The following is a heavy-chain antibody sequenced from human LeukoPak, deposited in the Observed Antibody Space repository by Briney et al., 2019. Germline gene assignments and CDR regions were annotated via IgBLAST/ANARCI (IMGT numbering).Heavy chain of an antibody. V-gene: IGHV1-18*01. D-gene: IGHD2-15*01. CDR1: GYTFTSYG. CDR2: ISAYNGNT. J-gene: IGHJ5*02. CDR3: ARARAIPYCSGGSCYSTNWFDP. Sequence: ASAKVSCKASGYTFTSYGISWVRQAPGQGLEWMGWISAYNGNTNYAQKLQGRVTMTTDTSTSTAYMELRSLSSDDTAVYYCARARAIPYCSGGSCYSTNWFDPWGQGTLVTVSS.